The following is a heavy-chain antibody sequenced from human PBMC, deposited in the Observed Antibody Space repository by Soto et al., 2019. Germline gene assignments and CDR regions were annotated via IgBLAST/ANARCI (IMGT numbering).Heavy chain of an antibody. V-gene: IGHV3-23*01. CDR1: GFTFSKYA. CDR3: AKDKSTDSVRKVWFFDY. CDR2: VSANGGIT. D-gene: IGHD2-15*01. J-gene: IGHJ2*01. Sequence: EVQLLESGGGLVKPGGSLRLSCAASGFTFSKYAMSWVRLAPGKGLEWVSAVSANGGITDYADSVKGRFTISRDNFQNILSLQMDSLTGDDTALYFCAKDKSTDSVRKVWFFDYWGRGTLVTVSS.